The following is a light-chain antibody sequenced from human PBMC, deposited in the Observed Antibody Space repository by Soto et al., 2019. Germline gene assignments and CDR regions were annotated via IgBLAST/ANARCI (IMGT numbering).Light chain of an antibody. CDR2: DAS. CDR1: QSVSSNY. CDR3: QQYAISPRT. V-gene: IGKV3-20*01. J-gene: IGKJ1*01. Sequence: EIVLTQSPGTLSLSPGERATLSCRASQSVSSNYFAWYQQNPGQAPRLLIYDASTRATGIPDRFSGSGSGTDFTLTISRLEPEDFAVYYCQQYAISPRTFGQGTKVEIK.